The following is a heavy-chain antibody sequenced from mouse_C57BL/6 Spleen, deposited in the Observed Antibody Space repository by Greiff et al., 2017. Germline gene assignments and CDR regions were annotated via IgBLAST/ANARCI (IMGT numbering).Heavy chain of an antibody. D-gene: IGHD1-1*01. CDR3: ARGEGDYYGSSPPFAY. J-gene: IGHJ3*01. CDR2: ILPGSGST. Sequence: VKLMESGAELMKPGASVKLSCKATGYTFTGYWIEWVKQRPGHGLEWIGEILPGSGSTNYNEKFKGKATFTADTSSNTAYMQLSSLTTEDSAIYYCARGEGDYYGSSPPFAYWGQGTLVTVSA. CDR1: GYTFTGYW. V-gene: IGHV1-9*01.